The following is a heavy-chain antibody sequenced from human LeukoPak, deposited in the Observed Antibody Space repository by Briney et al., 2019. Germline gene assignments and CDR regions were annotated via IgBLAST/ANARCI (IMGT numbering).Heavy chain of an antibody. CDR1: GGSISSYY. D-gene: IGHD2-2*01. V-gene: IGHV4-59*12. Sequence: SETLSLTCTVSGGSISSYYWSWIRQPPGKGLEWIGYIYYSGSTNYNPSLKSRVAISVDKSKNQFSLKLSSVTAADTAVYYCARDRVRSRLDYWGQGTLVTVSS. CDR3: ARDRVRSRLDY. J-gene: IGHJ4*02. CDR2: IYYSGST.